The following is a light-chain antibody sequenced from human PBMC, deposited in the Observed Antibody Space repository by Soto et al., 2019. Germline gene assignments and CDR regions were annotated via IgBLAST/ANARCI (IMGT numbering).Light chain of an antibody. Sequence: AIRMTQSPSSLSASTGDRVTITCRASQGISSYLAWYQQKPGKAPKLLIYAASTLQSGVPSRFSGSGSGTDFTLTISCLQSEDFATYYCQQYNSYSAITFGQGTRLEIK. J-gene: IGKJ5*01. CDR2: AAS. CDR3: QQYNSYSAIT. V-gene: IGKV1-8*01. CDR1: QGISSY.